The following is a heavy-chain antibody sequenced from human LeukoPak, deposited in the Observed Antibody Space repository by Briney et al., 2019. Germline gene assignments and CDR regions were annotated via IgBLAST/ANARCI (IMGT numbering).Heavy chain of an antibody. V-gene: IGHV4-38-2*02. Sequence: PSETLSLTCTVSGYSISSGYYWAWIRQPPGKGLEWIGSIYYSGSTYYNPSLKSRVTISVGTSKNQFSLKLSSVTAADTAVYYCARVPVLWGSGSYQNWFDPWGQGTLVTVSS. D-gene: IGHD3-10*01. CDR2: IYYSGST. CDR3: ARVPVLWGSGSYQNWFDP. J-gene: IGHJ5*02. CDR1: GYSISSGYY.